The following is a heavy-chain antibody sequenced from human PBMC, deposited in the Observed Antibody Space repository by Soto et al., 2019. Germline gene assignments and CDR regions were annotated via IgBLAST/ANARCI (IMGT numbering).Heavy chain of an antibody. D-gene: IGHD6-6*01. CDR3: ARIIAARHDAFDI. J-gene: IGHJ3*02. CDR1: GFAFSSYW. CDR2: IKQDGSEK. Sequence: GGSLRLSCAASGFAFSSYWMSWVRQAPGKGLEWVANIKQDGSEKYYVDSVKGRFTISRDNAKNSLYLQMNSLRAEDTAVYYCARIIAARHDAFDIWGQGTMVTVSS. V-gene: IGHV3-7*03.